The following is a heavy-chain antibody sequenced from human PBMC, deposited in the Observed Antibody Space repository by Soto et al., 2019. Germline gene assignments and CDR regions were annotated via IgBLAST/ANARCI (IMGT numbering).Heavy chain of an antibody. D-gene: IGHD5-18*01. CDR1: GFTFRGDA. J-gene: IGHJ6*02. CDR3: AKWDTHGIIPPTVGGNYYYYDMDV. CDR2: VSGSGEMT. V-gene: IGHV3-23*01. Sequence: EVQLLESGGDLVQPGGSLRLACAASGFTFRGDAMSWVRQAPGKGLEWVSSVSGSGEMTHYADSVKGRFTISRDNSKNTLYLQMHSLRAEDTAIFFCAKWDTHGIIPPTVGGNYYYYDMDVWGQGTRVTVSS.